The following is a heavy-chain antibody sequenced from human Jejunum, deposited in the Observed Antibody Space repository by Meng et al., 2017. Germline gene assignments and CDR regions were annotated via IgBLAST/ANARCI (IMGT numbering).Heavy chain of an antibody. Sequence: SVKVSCNASGGTFSSYAISWVRQAPGQGLEWMGGIIPVFGQTNYAQKFQGRVTITTDESTTTGYMELSSLRSDDTAVYYCARVRIGRTTYYFDYWGLGTLVTVSS. D-gene: IGHD1-7*01. CDR2: IIPVFGQT. J-gene: IGHJ4*02. V-gene: IGHV1-69*05. CDR3: ARVRIGRTTYYFDY. CDR1: GGTFSSYA.